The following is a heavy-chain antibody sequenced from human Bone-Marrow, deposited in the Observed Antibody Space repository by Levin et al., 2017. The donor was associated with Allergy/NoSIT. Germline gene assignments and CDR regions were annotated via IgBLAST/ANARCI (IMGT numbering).Heavy chain of an antibody. V-gene: IGHV3-49*04. CDR2: IRSKAYGGTP. Sequence: GGSLRLSCTASGFTFGDYSMTWVRQPPGKGLEWVGFIRSKAYGGTPEYASSVKGRFSISRDDSRSIAYLQMNSLNTEDTAIYYCSRDRTGAYCGGDCQGHWGQGTLVTVSS. J-gene: IGHJ4*02. CDR3: SRDRTGAYCGGDCQGH. CDR1: GFTFGDYS. D-gene: IGHD2-21*02.